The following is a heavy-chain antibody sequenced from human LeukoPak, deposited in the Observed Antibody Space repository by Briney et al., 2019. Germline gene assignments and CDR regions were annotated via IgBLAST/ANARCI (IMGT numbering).Heavy chain of an antibody. CDR3: ARRLYSSSSSFDY. J-gene: IGHJ4*02. D-gene: IGHD6-6*01. V-gene: IGHV4-34*01. CDR1: GGPFSGYY. CDR2: IKHSGIT. Sequence: SETLSLTCAVYGGPFSGYYWSWIRQPPGKKLELNGEIKHSGITNYNPSLKSRVTISVDTSNNQSSLQLSSLTAADTAVYYCARRLYSSSSSFDYWGQGTLVTVSS.